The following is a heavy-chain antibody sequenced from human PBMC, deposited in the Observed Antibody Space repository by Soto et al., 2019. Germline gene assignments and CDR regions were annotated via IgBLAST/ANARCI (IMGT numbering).Heavy chain of an antibody. D-gene: IGHD2-15*01. CDR2: IKNDGGST. CDR1: GFNFRNYW. V-gene: IGHV3-74*03. Sequence: PGGSLRLSCAASGFNFRNYWMHWVRQVPGKGLVWVSRIKNDGGSTTYADSVKGRFTVSRDNAKNMMYLQMNSLRAEDTAVYYCARSVGYCTGGTCYSDFSDYWGQGTLVTVSS. J-gene: IGHJ4*02. CDR3: ARSVGYCTGGTCYSDFSDY.